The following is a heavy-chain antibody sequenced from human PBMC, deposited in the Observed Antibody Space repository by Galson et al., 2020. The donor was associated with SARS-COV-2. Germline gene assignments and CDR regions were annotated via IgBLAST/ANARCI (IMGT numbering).Heavy chain of an antibody. CDR3: ASPYLAAASLCGAFDR. CDR1: GFNFSDYA. D-gene: IGHD6-13*01. J-gene: IGHJ3*01. V-gene: IGHV3-48*03. Sequence: GGSLRLSCAASGFNFSDYAMNWVRHGPGKGLEWVSYIRSSGTNIYYADSVKGRFTISRDNAKNSLYLQMTSLRAEDTAIYYCASPYLAAASLCGAFDRWGPGTMVTVSS. CDR2: IRSSGTNI.